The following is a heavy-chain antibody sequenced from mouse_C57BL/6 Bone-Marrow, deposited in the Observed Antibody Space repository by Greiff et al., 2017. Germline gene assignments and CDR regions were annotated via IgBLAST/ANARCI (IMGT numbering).Heavy chain of an antibody. V-gene: IGHV5-16*01. CDR2: INYDGSST. J-gene: IGHJ1*03. Sequence: VKLVESEGGLVQPGSSMKLSCTASGFTFSDYYMAWVRQVPEKGLEWVANINYDGSSTYYLDSLKSRFIISRDNAKNILYLQMSSLKSEDTATYYCARDAPYSNYWYFDVWGTGTTVTVSS. CDR1: GFTFSDYY. D-gene: IGHD2-5*01. CDR3: ARDAPYSNYWYFDV.